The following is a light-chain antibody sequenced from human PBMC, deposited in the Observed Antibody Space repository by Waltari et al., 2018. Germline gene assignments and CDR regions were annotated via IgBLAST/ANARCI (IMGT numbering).Light chain of an antibody. CDR3: QQSYSTPRT. Sequence: DIQMTQSPSSLSASVGERVIITCRASQSITYYLNWYQQKPGKAPKLLIHAASTLQSGVPSRFSGGGSGTDFTLTINSLQPEDFATYFCQQSYSTPRTFGQGTKVEIK. V-gene: IGKV1-39*01. J-gene: IGKJ1*01. CDR2: AAS. CDR1: QSITYY.